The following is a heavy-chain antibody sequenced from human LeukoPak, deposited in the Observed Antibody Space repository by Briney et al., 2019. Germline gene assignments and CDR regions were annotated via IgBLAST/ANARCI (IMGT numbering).Heavy chain of an antibody. Sequence: GGSLRLSCAASGFTFSSYAMSWVRQAPGKGREGGSAISGSGGSTYYADPVKGRFTSSRDNAKNTLYLQMNSLRAEDTAVYSCAKDRDSSSWWENWFDPWGPGTLVTVSS. D-gene: IGHD6-13*01. V-gene: IGHV3-23*01. CDR2: ISGSGGST. CDR1: GFTFSSYA. J-gene: IGHJ5*02. CDR3: AKDRDSSSWWENWFDP.